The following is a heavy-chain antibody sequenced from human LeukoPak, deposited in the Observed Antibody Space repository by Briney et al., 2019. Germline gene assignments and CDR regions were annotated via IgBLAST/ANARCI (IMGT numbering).Heavy chain of an antibody. D-gene: IGHD3-10*01. CDR1: GGSISSYY. CDR2: IYYSGST. V-gene: IGHV4-59*01. Sequence: SETLSLTCTVSGGSISSYYRSWIRQPPGKGLEWIGYIYYSGSTNYNPSLKSRVTISVDTSKNQFSLKLSSVTAADTAVYYCARGSMVRGANDYWGQGTLVTVSS. CDR3: ARGSMVRGANDY. J-gene: IGHJ4*02.